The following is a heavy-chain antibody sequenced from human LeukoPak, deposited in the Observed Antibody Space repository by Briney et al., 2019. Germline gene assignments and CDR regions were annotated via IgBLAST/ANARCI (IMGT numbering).Heavy chain of an antibody. CDR3: AKGGHPTRYYYGMDV. CDR2: INWNSGNI. V-gene: IGHV3-9*01. D-gene: IGHD2-15*01. J-gene: IGHJ6*02. CDR1: GFTFDDSV. Sequence: GGSLRLSCAGAGFTFDDSVMHWVRQAPGKGLEWVSTINWNSGNIGYADSVKGRFTISRDNAKNSLFLQMNSLRTEDTALYYCAKGGHPTRYYYGMDVWGQGTAVTVSS.